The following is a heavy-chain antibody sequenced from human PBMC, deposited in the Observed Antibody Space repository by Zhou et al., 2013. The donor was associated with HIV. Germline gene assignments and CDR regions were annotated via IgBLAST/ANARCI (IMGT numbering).Heavy chain of an antibody. Sequence: QVQLQESGPGLVKPSQTLSLTCTVSGGSISSGGYYWSWIRQPAGKGLEWIGHIYTSGSTNDNPSLKSRVTISVDTSKNQFSLKVTSVTAADTAVYYCARASYYYDSSGYLQANWFGPWGQGTLVTVSS. CDR3: ARASYYYDSSGYLQANWFGP. V-gene: IGHV4-61*09. J-gene: IGHJ5*02. CDR2: IYTSGST. D-gene: IGHD3-22*01. CDR1: GGSISSGGYY.